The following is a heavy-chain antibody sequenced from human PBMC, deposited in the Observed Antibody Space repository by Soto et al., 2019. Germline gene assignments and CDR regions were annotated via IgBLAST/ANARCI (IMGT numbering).Heavy chain of an antibody. D-gene: IGHD4-17*01. CDR3: AREPYGDYSGY. CDR2: ITPILGIA. Sequence: QVQLVQSGAEVKKPGSSVKVSCKASGGTFSSYSINWVRQAPGQGLEWMGRITPILGIANYAQKFQGRVTINADKSTSTAYMELSSLRSEDTDVYYCAREPYGDYSGYWGQGTLVTVSS. V-gene: IGHV1-69*08. J-gene: IGHJ4*02. CDR1: GGTFSSYS.